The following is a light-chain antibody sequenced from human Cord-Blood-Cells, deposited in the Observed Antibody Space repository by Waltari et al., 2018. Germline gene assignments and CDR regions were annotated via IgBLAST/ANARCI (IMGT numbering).Light chain of an antibody. CDR1: QSVSSS. V-gene: IGKV3-11*01. CDR2: DAS. J-gene: IGKJ5*01. Sequence: EIVLTQSPATLSLSPGERATLPCTASQSVSSSLAWYQQKPGQAPWLLIYDASNRATGIPARFSGSGSGTDFTLTISSLEPEDFAVYYCQQRSNWPITFGQGTRLEIK. CDR3: QQRSNWPIT.